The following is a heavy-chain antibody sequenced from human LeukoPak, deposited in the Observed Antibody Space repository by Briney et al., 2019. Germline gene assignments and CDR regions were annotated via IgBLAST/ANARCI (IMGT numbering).Heavy chain of an antibody. D-gene: IGHD3-10*01. CDR2: IYSGGST. J-gene: IGHJ4*02. CDR3: ASQPISMVRGVIQY. V-gene: IGHV3-53*01. CDR1: GFTVSNTY. Sequence: GGSLRLSCAASGFTVSNTYMSWVRQAPGKGLEWVSIIYSGGSTYYADSVKGRFTISRDNSRNTLYVQINSLRAEDTAVYYCASQPISMVRGVIQYWGQGTLVTVSS.